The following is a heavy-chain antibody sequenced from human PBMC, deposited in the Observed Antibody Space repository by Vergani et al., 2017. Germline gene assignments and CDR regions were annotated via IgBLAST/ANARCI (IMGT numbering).Heavy chain of an antibody. CDR3: VGGGLATIYNWFDP. J-gene: IGHJ5*01. D-gene: IGHD5-24*01. CDR1: GFNFQIYW. Sequence: EVLLVESGGDLVQPGGSLRLSCEASGFNFQIYWMGWVRQTAEKGLEWVANIKQDGSEDYYVDSVKGRFTITRDNAKKFIYFQMNSLRADDTAVYYCVGGGLATIYNWFDPWGQGTRVTVSS. CDR2: IKQDGSED. V-gene: IGHV3-7*01.